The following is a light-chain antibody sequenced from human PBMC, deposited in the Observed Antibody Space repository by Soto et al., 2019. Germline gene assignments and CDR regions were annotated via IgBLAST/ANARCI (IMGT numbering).Light chain of an antibody. V-gene: IGKV3D-15*01. CDR2: DAS. CDR3: RQYNNWPGT. Sequence: EIVLTQSPATLSLSPGERATLSCRASQSVSSNLAWYQQKPGQAPRLLFYDASTRATGIPARFSGSGSETEFTFSLFSLQSEDFAVYYWRQYNNWPGTFCQGT. CDR1: QSVSSN. J-gene: IGKJ1*01.